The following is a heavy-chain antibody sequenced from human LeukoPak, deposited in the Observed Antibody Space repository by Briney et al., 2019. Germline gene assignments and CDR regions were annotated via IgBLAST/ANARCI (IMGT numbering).Heavy chain of an antibody. J-gene: IGHJ4*02. Sequence: GSLRLSCTASGFTFGDYAMSWVRQAPGKGLEWVGFIRSKAYGGTTEYAASVKGRFTISRDDSKSIAYLQMNSLKTGDTAVYYCTRGAPLLWFGELFTPFDYWGQGTLVTVSS. CDR3: TRGAPLLWFGELFTPFDY. V-gene: IGHV3-49*04. CDR1: GFTFGDYA. CDR2: IRSKAYGGTT. D-gene: IGHD3-10*01.